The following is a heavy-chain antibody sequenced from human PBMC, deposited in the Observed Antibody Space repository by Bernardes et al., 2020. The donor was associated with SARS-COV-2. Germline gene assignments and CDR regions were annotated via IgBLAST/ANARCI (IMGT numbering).Heavy chain of an antibody. CDR1: GFTFGDYA. CDR3: TRVDFWSGYYLDY. D-gene: IGHD3-3*01. CDR2: IRSKAYGVTT. Sequence: GGSLRLSCTACGFTFGDYAMSWLRQAPGKGLEWVGFIRSKAYGVTTEYAASVKGRFTISRDDSKSIAYLQMNSLKTEDTAVYYCTRVDFWSGYYLDYWGQGTLVTVSS. V-gene: IGHV3-49*03. J-gene: IGHJ4*02.